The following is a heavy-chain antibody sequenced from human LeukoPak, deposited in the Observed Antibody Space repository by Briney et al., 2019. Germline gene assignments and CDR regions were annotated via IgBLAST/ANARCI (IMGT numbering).Heavy chain of an antibody. CDR1: GGSISSYY. V-gene: IGHV4-4*07. D-gene: IGHD6-6*01. J-gene: IGHJ4*02. CDR3: ARMSIAARLFDY. CDR2: IYTSGST. Sequence: SETLSLTCTVSGGSISSYYWSWIRQPAGKGLEWIGRIYTSGSTNYNPSLKSRVTISVDTSKNQFSLKLSSVTAADTAVYYCARMSIAARLFDYWGQGTLVTVSS.